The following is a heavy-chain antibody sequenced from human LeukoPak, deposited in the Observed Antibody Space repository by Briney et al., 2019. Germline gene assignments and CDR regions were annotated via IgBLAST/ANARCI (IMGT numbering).Heavy chain of an antibody. D-gene: IGHD5-12*01. CDR2: IYPGDSDT. CDR3: ARVSTVATKIPPFYYYYGMDV. Sequence: GESLKISCKGSGYSFTSYLIGWVRQMPGKGLEWMGIIYPGDSDTRYSPSFQGQVTISADKSISTAYLQWSSLKASDTAMYYCARVSTVATKIPPFYYYYGMDVWGQGTTVTVSS. V-gene: IGHV5-51*01. CDR1: GYSFTSYL. J-gene: IGHJ6*02.